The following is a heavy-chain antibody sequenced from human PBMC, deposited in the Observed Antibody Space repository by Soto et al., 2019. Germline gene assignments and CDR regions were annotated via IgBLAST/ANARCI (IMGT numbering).Heavy chain of an antibody. V-gene: IGHV3-30*18. D-gene: IGHD5-12*01. Sequence: QVQLVESGGGVVQPGRSQRLSCAASGFTFSSYGMHWVRQAPGKGLEWVAVISYDGSNKYYADSVKGRFTISRDNSKNTLYLQMNSLRAEDTAVYYCAKEWLYWGQGTLVTVSS. CDR1: GFTFSSYG. CDR3: AKEWLY. CDR2: ISYDGSNK. J-gene: IGHJ4*02.